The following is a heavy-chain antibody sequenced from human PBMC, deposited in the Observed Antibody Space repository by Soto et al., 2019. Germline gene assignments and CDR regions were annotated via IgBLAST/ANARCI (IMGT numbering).Heavy chain of an antibody. V-gene: IGHV3-49*03. CDR1: GFTFGDYA. J-gene: IGHJ3*02. CDR2: IRSKAYGGTT. Sequence: PGGSLRLSCTASGFTFGDYAMSCFRQAPGKGLEWVGFIRSKAYGGTTEYAASVKGRFTISRDDSKSIAYLQMNSLKTEDTAVYYCTRAPPYYYASGDAFDIWGQGTMVTVSS. D-gene: IGHD3-10*01. CDR3: TRAPPYYYASGDAFDI.